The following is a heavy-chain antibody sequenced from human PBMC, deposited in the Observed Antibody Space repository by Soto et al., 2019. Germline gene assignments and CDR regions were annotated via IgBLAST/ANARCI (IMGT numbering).Heavy chain of an antibody. V-gene: IGHV4-4*02. Sequence: PSETLSVTCAVSGGSISSSNLWSWVRQPPGKGLEWIGEIYHSGSTNYNPSLKSRVTISVDKSKNQFSLKLSSVTAADTAVYYCARVWYGRSYGMDVWGQGTTVTVSS. CDR1: GGSISSSNL. D-gene: IGHD2-15*01. J-gene: IGHJ6*02. CDR2: IYHSGST. CDR3: ARVWYGRSYGMDV.